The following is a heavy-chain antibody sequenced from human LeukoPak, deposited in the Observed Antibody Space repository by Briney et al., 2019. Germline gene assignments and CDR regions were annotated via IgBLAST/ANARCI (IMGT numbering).Heavy chain of an antibody. D-gene: IGHD6-19*01. CDR2: INAGNGNT. Sequence: ASVKVSCKASGYTFTSYAMHWVRQAPGQRLEWMGWINAGNGNTKYSQEFQGRVTITRDTSASTAYMELSSLRSEDMAVYYCARDAGSGWYWTDYWGQGTLVTVSS. CDR3: ARDAGSGWYWTDY. CDR1: GYTFTSYA. V-gene: IGHV1-3*03. J-gene: IGHJ4*02.